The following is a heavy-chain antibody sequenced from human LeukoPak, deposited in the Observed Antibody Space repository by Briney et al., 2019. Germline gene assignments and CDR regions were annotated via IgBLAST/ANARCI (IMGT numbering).Heavy chain of an antibody. Sequence: KPSETLSLTCTVSGGSISSSSYYWGWIRQPPGKGLEWIGSIYYSGSTYYNPSLKSRVTISVDTSKNQFSLKLSSVTAADTAVYYCASYSSDGGYWGQGTLVTVSS. J-gene: IGHJ4*02. CDR3: ASYSSDGGY. CDR2: IYYSGST. CDR1: GGSISSSSYY. V-gene: IGHV4-39*07. D-gene: IGHD6-19*01.